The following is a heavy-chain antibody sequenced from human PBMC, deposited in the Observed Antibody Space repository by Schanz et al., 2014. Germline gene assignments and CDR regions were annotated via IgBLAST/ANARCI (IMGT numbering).Heavy chain of an antibody. CDR2: ISGTTTYT. V-gene: IGHV3-11*05. J-gene: IGHJ4*01. D-gene: IGHD6-13*01. CDR3: AREQIMAAAGLVDY. Sequence: QAQLMESGGGVVQPGTSLILSCSVSGFTFSDYYMSWIRQAPGKGLEWVSYISGTTTYTNYADSVKGRFTISRDNAKNSLYLQMNSLRAEDTAVYYCAREQIMAAAGLVDYWGHGTLVTVSS. CDR1: GFTFSDYY.